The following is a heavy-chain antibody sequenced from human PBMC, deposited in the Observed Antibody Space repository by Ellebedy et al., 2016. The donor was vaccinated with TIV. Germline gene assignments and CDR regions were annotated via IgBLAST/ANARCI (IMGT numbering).Heavy chain of an antibody. CDR3: VGFGVFNL. D-gene: IGHD3-3*01. V-gene: IGHV3-74*01. J-gene: IGHJ5*02. CDR2: IVSDGTTI. Sequence: PGGSLRLSCAASGFTFVKFWLHWVRQVPGKELVWVSRIVSDGTTIDYADAVKGRFTISRENAKNALFLQMDGLRVDDSAVYYCVGFGVFNLWGQGAPVTVSS. CDR1: GFTFVKFW.